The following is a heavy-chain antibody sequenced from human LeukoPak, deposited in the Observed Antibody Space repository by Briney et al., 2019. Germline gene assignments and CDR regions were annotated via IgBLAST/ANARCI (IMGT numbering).Heavy chain of an antibody. V-gene: IGHV3-9*01. CDR2: ISWSGAIM. CDR3: AKDISIGGFADGNFHSMDT. J-gene: IGHJ6*02. CDR1: GFKFDGYG. Sequence: AGSLSLSCATSGFKFDGYGMHWLEPAPRKGLQGVSGISWSGAIMVYAASVKGPITITRGNDKNSLHLQMKRLDVEGTALYYCAKDISIGGFADGNFHSMDTWGQGTTVTASS. D-gene: IGHD4-23*01.